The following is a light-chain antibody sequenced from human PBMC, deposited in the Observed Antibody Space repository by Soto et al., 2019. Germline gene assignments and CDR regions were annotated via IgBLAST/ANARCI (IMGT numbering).Light chain of an antibody. Sequence: EIVLPQSPGTLSLSPGESASLSCRASQSIANSLAWYQQKPGQPPRLLIYGASTRASGIPARFSGSGSRTEFTLTISSLQSEDFAVYYCQQYNKWPRTFGQGTKVDIK. CDR2: GAS. V-gene: IGKV3-15*01. J-gene: IGKJ1*01. CDR1: QSIANS. CDR3: QQYNKWPRT.